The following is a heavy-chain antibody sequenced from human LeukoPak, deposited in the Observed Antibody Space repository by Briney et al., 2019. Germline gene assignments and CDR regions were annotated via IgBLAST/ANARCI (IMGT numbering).Heavy chain of an antibody. V-gene: IGHV4-4*07. J-gene: IGHJ5*02. CDR2: IYTSGST. D-gene: IGHD3-10*01. Sequence: PSETLSLTCTVSGGSISSYYWSWIRQPAGKGLEWIGRIYTSGSTNYNPSLKSRVTMSVDTSKNQFSLKLSSVTAADTAVYYCAGEWFGELGNWFDPWGQGTLVTVSS. CDR1: GGSISSYY. CDR3: AGEWFGELGNWFDP.